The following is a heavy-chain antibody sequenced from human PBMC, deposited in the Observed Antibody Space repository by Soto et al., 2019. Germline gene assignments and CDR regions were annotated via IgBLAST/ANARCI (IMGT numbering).Heavy chain of an antibody. J-gene: IGHJ4*02. CDR1: GYAFTTYG. CDR2: ISAPNGNT. Sequence: QVHLVQSGAEVKKPGASVKVSCKGSGYAFTTYGITWVRQAPGQGLEWMGWISAPNGNTNSAQKLHGRVTVTRATSTSTAYMELGSLRSDVTAVYCCARGRYGDYWGQGALVTVSS. D-gene: IGHD1-1*01. CDR3: ARGRYGDY. V-gene: IGHV1-18*01.